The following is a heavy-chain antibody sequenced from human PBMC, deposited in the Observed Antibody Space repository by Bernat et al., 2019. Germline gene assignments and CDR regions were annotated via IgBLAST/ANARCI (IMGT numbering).Heavy chain of an antibody. D-gene: IGHD6-13*01. CDR3: ARDTSPLPPSSSWYGPYYYGMDV. V-gene: IGHV3-21*01. CDR2: ISSSSSYI. Sequence: EVQLLESGGGLIQPGGSLRLSCAASGFTFSSYSMNWVRQAPGKGLEWVSSISSSSSYIYYADSVKGRFTISRDNAKNSLYLQMNSLRAEDTAVYYCARDTSPLPPSSSWYGPYYYGMDVWGQGTTVTVSS. J-gene: IGHJ6*02. CDR1: GFTFSSYS.